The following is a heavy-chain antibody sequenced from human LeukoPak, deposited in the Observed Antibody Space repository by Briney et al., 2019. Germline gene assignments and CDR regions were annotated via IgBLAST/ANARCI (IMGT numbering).Heavy chain of an antibody. J-gene: IGHJ4*02. V-gene: IGHV1-18*01. Sequence: ASVKVSCKASGYTFTSYGISWVRQAPGQGLEWMGWISAYNGNTNYAQKLQGRVTMTTDTSTSTAYMELRSLRSDDTAVYYCAGLEIFGVAPVFDYWGQGTLVTVSS. CDR1: GYTFTSYG. CDR3: AGLEIFGVAPVFDY. D-gene: IGHD3-3*01. CDR2: ISAYNGNT.